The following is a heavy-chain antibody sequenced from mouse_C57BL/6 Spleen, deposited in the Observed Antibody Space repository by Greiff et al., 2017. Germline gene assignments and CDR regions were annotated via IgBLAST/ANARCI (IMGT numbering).Heavy chain of an antibody. J-gene: IGHJ1*03. V-gene: IGHV5-17*01. CDR1: GFTFSDYG. CDR2: ISSGSSTI. CDR3: ARGAPYYYGSSYWYFEV. D-gene: IGHD1-1*01. Sequence: DVMLVESGGGLVKPGGSLKLSCAASGFTFSDYGMHWVRQAPEKGLEWVAYISSGSSTIYYADTVKGRFTISRDNAKNTLFLQMTSLRSEDTAMYYCARGAPYYYGSSYWYFEVWGTGATVTVSS.